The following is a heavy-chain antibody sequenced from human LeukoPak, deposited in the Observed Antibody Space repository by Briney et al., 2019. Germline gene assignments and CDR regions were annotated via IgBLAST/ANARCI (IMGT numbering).Heavy chain of an antibody. V-gene: IGHV4-61*02. Sequence: SETLSLTCTVSGGSISRGSYYWSWIRQPAGKGLEWIGRIYTSGSTNYNPSLKSRVTISVDTSKNQFSLKLSSVTAADTAVYYCARDKGVVVPAAIPGTYYYYYYMDVWGKGTTVTVSS. CDR3: ARDKGVVVPAAIPGTYYYYYYMDV. CDR2: IYTSGST. J-gene: IGHJ6*03. D-gene: IGHD2-2*02. CDR1: GGSISRGSYY.